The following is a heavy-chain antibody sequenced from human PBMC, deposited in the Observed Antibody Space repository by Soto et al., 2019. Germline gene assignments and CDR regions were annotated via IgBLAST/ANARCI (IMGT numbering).Heavy chain of an antibody. CDR1: GFSLSTSEVG. J-gene: IGHJ4*02. Sequence: QITLKESGPTLVKPTQTLTLTCTFSGFSLSTSEVGVGWIRQPPGKALEWLALIYWDDDKRYRPSLKSRLTITKDTSKNQVVLTMTNMDPVDTSTYYCAHRSFYKITGRGYYFDYWGQGTLVTVCS. CDR2: IYWDDDK. D-gene: IGHD3-16*01. CDR3: AHRSFYKITGRGYYFDY. V-gene: IGHV2-5*02.